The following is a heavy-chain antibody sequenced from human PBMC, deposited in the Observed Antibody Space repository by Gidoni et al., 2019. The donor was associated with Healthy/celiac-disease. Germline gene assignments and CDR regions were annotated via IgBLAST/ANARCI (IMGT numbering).Heavy chain of an antibody. D-gene: IGHD2-15*01. CDR3: ARRGGYFDY. J-gene: IGHJ4*02. CDR2: IWYDGRNK. CDR1: GFTFSSYG. Sequence: QVQLVASGGGVVQPGRSLRLSCAASGFTFSSYGMHWARQAPGKGLAWVAVIWYDGRNKYYADSVKGRFTISRDNSKNTLYLQMNSLRAEDTAVYYCARRGGYFDYWGQGTLVTVSS. V-gene: IGHV3-33*01.